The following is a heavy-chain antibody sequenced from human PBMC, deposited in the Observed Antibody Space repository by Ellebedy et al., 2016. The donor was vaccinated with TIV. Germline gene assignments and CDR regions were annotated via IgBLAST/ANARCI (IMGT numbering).Heavy chain of an antibody. V-gene: IGHV1-46*01. CDR2: LYPNAGNT. CDR1: GYTFTNYY. D-gene: IGHD2-15*01. Sequence: ALVKVSCKASGYTFTNYYIHWVRQAPGQGLEWMGILYPNAGNTNYAQQFQGRVTVTRDTSTSTVYMELSSLRSDDTAVYYCARAVTTGGINVFDYWGQGTLVTVSS. CDR3: ARAVTTGGINVFDY. J-gene: IGHJ4*02.